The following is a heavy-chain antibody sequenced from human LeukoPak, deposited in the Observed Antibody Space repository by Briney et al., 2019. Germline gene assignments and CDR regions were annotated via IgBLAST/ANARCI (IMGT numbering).Heavy chain of an antibody. J-gene: IGHJ6*03. V-gene: IGHV3-23*01. CDR3: AKDRDYGDYNGVYYMDV. D-gene: IGHD4-17*01. Sequence: GGSLRLSCAASGFTFSSYAMSWVRQAPGKGLEWVSAISGSGGSTYYADSVKGRFTISRDNSKNTLYLQMNSLRAEDTAVYYCAKDRDYGDYNGVYYMDVWGKGTTVTISS. CDR2: ISGSGGST. CDR1: GFTFSSYA.